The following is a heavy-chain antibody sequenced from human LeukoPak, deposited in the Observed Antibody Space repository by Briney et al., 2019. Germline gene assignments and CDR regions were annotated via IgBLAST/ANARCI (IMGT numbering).Heavy chain of an antibody. J-gene: IGHJ4*02. CDR1: GFTFSSYG. CDR3: AREHCSGGTCYFDY. D-gene: IGHD2-15*01. V-gene: IGHV3-30*02. Sequence: GGSLRLSCAASGFTFSSYGMHWVRQAPGKGLEWVAFIRYDGSNKYYAHSVKGRFTISRDNSKNSLYLQVNSLRAEDTAVYYCAREHCSGGTCYFDYWGQGTLVTVSS. CDR2: IRYDGSNK.